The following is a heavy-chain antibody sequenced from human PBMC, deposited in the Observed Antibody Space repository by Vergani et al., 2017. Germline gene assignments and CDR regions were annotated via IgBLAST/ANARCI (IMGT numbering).Heavy chain of an antibody. CDR1: GFTFDDYA. J-gene: IGHJ6*03. CDR2: ISWKSGSI. Sequence: EVQLVESGGGLVQPGRSLRLYCAASGFTFDDYAMHGVRQAPGKGLEWVSGISWKSGSIGYADSVKGRFTISRDNAKNSLYLEMNSLRAEDTALYYCAKGARHYYYYYMDVWGKGP. V-gene: IGHV3-9*01. CDR3: AKGARHYYYYYMDV.